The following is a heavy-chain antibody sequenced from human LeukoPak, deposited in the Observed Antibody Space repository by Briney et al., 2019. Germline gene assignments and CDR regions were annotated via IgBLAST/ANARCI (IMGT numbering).Heavy chain of an antibody. CDR1: GSSISSGTYY. Sequence: SETLSLTCTVSGSSISSGTYYWAWIRQPPGKGLEWIGDIYHSGSDYSNPSLKSRVTISVDTSKNQFSLKLSSVTAADTAVYYCARRLELSGYDYTFDYWGQGTLVTVSS. CDR3: ARRLELSGYDYTFDY. D-gene: IGHD3-22*01. CDR2: IYHSGSD. V-gene: IGHV4-39*01. J-gene: IGHJ4*02.